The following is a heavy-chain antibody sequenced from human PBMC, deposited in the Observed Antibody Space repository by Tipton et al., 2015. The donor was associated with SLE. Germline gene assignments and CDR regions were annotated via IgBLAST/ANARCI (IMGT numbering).Heavy chain of an antibody. CDR3: ARDSGDGYTFDY. V-gene: IGHV4-59*12. J-gene: IGHJ4*02. CDR2: IYYSGST. CDR1: GGSISSYY. Sequence: LRLSCTVSGGSISSYYWSWIRQPPGKGLEWIGYIYYSGSTNYNPSLKSRVTISVDTSKNQFSLKLSSVTAADTAVYYCARDSGDGYTFDYWGQGTLVTVSS. D-gene: IGHD5-24*01.